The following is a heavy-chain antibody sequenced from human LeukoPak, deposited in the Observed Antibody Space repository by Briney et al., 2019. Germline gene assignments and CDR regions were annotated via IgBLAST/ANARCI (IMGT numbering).Heavy chain of an antibody. D-gene: IGHD6-13*01. Sequence: SETLCLTCIVSGGSISGNYSSWVRQPPGKGLEWIGLAHSSGRTTHNPSPKSRITMSVDTSKNQFSLRLSSVPAADTAVYYCATGSGSSWFDYWGQGALVTVSS. CDR1: GGSISGNY. J-gene: IGHJ4*02. V-gene: IGHV4-4*07. CDR3: ATGSGSSWFDY. CDR2: AHSSGRT.